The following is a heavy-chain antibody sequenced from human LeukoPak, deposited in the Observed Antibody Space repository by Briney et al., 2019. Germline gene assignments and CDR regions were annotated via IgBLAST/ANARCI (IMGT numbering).Heavy chain of an antibody. CDR2: IYYSGST. Sequence: SETLSLTCTVSGGSVSSGSYYWSWIRQPPGKGLEWIGYIYYSGSTNYNPSLKSRVTISVDTSKNQFSLKLSSVTAADTAVHYCARDVWTISPAYYYDSSGYGYWGQGTLVTVSS. V-gene: IGHV4-61*01. D-gene: IGHD3-22*01. J-gene: IGHJ4*02. CDR1: GGSVSSGSYY. CDR3: ARDVWTISPAYYYDSSGYGY.